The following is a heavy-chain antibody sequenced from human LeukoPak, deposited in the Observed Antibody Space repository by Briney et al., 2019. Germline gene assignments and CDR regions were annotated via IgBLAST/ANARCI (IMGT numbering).Heavy chain of an antibody. Sequence: GSLRLSCTVSGGSISNYLWSWIRQPAGKGLEWIGLINSGGSTNYNPSLKSRVTMSVDTSKSQFSLRLSSVTAADTAVYYCARVLDFWSGYYSAGMDVWGQGTTVTVSS. J-gene: IGHJ6*02. D-gene: IGHD3-3*01. CDR3: ARVLDFWSGYYSAGMDV. CDR2: INSGGST. CDR1: GGSISNYL. V-gene: IGHV4-4*07.